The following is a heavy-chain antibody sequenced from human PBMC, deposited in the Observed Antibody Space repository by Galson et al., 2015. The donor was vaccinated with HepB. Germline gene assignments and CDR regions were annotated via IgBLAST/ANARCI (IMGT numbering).Heavy chain of an antibody. CDR2: ISSNAYGGTT. D-gene: IGHD3-10*01. CDR3: TRGQLLWFGELYFDY. Sequence: SLRLSCAASGFTIGDYAMSWFRQAPGKGLEWVGFISSNAYGGTTEYAASVKGRFTISRDDSKSIAYLQMNSLKTEDTAVYYCTRGQLLWFGELYFDYWGQGTLVTVSS. CDR1: GFTIGDYA. V-gene: IGHV3-49*03. J-gene: IGHJ4*02.